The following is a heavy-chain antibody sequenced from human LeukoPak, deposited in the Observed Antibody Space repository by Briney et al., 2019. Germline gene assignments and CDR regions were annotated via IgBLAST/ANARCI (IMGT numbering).Heavy chain of an antibody. D-gene: IGHD3-16*01. Sequence: GASVKVSCKASGYTFTGYYMHWVRQAPGQGLEWMGWINPNSGGTNYAQKFQGRVTMTRDTSISTAYMELSRPRSDDTAVYYCARVRGSYILYYFDYWGQGTLVTVSS. CDR1: GYTFTGYY. CDR3: ARVRGSYILYYFDY. CDR2: INPNSGGT. V-gene: IGHV1-2*02. J-gene: IGHJ4*02.